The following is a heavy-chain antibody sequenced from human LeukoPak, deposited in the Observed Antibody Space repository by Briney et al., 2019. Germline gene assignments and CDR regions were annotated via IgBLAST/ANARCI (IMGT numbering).Heavy chain of an antibody. Sequence: GGSLRLSCAASGFTFSSYSMNWVRQAPGKGLEWVSSISSSSTYIYYADSLKGRFTISRDNAKNSLYLQMNSLRAEDTAVYYCARVHSSGWSDFDYWGQGILVTVSS. D-gene: IGHD6-19*01. V-gene: IGHV3-21*01. CDR1: GFTFSSYS. CDR3: ARVHSSGWSDFDY. J-gene: IGHJ4*02. CDR2: ISSSSTYI.